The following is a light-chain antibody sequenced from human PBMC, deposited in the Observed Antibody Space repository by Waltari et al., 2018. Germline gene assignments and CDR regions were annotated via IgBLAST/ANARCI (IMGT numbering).Light chain of an antibody. J-gene: IGLJ3*02. V-gene: IGLV2-23*01. CDR1: SSEVGL. Sequence: QSALTQPASVSGSPGQSVTLSCTGTSSEVGLVSWYQQHPGKALKLIIYEDTKRPSGVSDRFSGSKSGNTASLTISGLQAEDEADYHCCSYAGPWVFGGGTKLTVL. CDR2: EDT. CDR3: CSYAGPWV.